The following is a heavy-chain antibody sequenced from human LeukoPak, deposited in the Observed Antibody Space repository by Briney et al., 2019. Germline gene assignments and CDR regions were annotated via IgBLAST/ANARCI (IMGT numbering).Heavy chain of an antibody. CDR3: ARLGLELWGDRNDAFDI. Sequence: GASVKVSCKASGYTFTSYAMNWVRQAPGQGLEWMGWINTNTGNPTYAQGFTGRFVFSLDTSVSTAYLQISSLKAEDTAVYYCARLGLELWGDRNDAFDIWGQGTMVTVSS. J-gene: IGHJ3*02. CDR2: INTNTGNP. D-gene: IGHD1-7*01. V-gene: IGHV7-4-1*02. CDR1: GYTFTSYA.